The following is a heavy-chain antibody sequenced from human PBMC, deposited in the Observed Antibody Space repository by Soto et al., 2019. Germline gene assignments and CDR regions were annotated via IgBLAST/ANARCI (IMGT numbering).Heavy chain of an antibody. J-gene: IGHJ4*02. CDR2: INHSGST. CDR1: GGSFSGYY. D-gene: IGHD5-12*01. CDR3: AREVATTSHFDY. Sequence: SETLSLTCAVYGGSFSGYYWSWIRQPPGKGLEWIGEINHSGSTNYNPSLKSRVTISVDTSKNQFSLKLSPVTAADTAVYYCAREVATTSHFDYWGQGTLVTVSS. V-gene: IGHV4-34*01.